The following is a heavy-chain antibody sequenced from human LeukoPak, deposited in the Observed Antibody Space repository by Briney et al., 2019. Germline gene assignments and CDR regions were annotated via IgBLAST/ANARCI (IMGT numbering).Heavy chain of an antibody. D-gene: IGHD2-2*01. J-gene: IGHJ4*02. CDR2: IKSKTDGGTT. CDR1: GFTFSNAW. V-gene: IGHV3-15*01. Sequence: PGGSLRLSCAASGFTFSNAWMSWVRQAPGKGLEWVGRIKSKTDGGTTDYAAPVKGRFTISRDDSKNTLYLQMNSLKTEDTAVYYCPTVFSSPSWPPPTDYWGRGTWAPVPS. CDR3: PTVFSSPSWPPPTDY.